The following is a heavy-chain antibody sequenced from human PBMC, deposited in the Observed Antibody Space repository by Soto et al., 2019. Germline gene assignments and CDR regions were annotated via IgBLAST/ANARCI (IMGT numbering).Heavy chain of an antibody. Sequence: QVPLVESGGGVVQPGRSLRLSCAASGFTFSSYGMHWVRQAPGKGLEWVAVISYDGSNKYYADSVKGRFTISRDNSKNTLYLQMNSLRAEDTAVYYCAKDQGGSGGSCYLWYFDYWGQGTLVTVSS. CDR3: AKDQGGSGGSCYLWYFDY. V-gene: IGHV3-30*18. D-gene: IGHD2-15*01. CDR2: ISYDGSNK. J-gene: IGHJ4*02. CDR1: GFTFSSYG.